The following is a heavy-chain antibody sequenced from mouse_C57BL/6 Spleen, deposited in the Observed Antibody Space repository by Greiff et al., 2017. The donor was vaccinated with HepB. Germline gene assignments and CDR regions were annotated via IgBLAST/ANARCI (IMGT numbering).Heavy chain of an antibody. Sequence: VKLMESGPELVKPGASVKISCKASGYAFSSSWMNWVKQRPGKGLEWIGRIYPGDGDTNYNGKFKGKATLTADKSSSTAYMQLSSLTSEDSAVYFCARSAGSSFPFAYWGQGTLVTVSA. J-gene: IGHJ3*01. D-gene: IGHD1-1*01. CDR2: IYPGDGDT. V-gene: IGHV1-82*01. CDR3: ARSAGSSFPFAY. CDR1: GYAFSSSW.